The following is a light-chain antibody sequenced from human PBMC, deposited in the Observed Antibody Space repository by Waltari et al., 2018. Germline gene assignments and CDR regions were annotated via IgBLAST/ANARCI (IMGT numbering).Light chain of an antibody. Sequence: EVVMTQSPATLSVSPGERVTLFCRASQSVGNNVAWYQQKPGQAPRLLIYVASTRATGVPDRFSGSGSGTEFTLTVTSLQSEDFAVYYCQQYINYWTFGQGTKVQ. CDR1: QSVGNN. CDR2: VAS. J-gene: IGKJ1*01. CDR3: QQYINYWT. V-gene: IGKV3-15*01.